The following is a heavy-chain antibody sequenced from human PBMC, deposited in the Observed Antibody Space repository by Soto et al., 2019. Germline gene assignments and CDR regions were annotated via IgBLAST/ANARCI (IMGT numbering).Heavy chain of an antibody. CDR3: ARDLYSSSSYGQSH. CDR1: GGSFSGYC. V-gene: IGHV4-34*01. D-gene: IGHD6-6*01. Sequence: SETLSLTCAVYGGSFSGYCLNWIRQSPEKGLEWIGEFSHSGSTNYSPSLKSRVTISVDTSKNQISLKLNSVTAEDTAAYYCARDLYSSSSYGQSHWGQGTLVTVSS. J-gene: IGHJ4*02. CDR2: FSHSGST.